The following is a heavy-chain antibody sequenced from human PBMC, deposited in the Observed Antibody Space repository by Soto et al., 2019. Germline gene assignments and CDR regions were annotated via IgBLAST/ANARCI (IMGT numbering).Heavy chain of an antibody. Sequence: GGSLRLSCAASGFTLRSYWMHWVRQAPGKGLVCVSRINSDGSRINYADSVKGRFTISRDNAKNTLYLQMNSLRAEDTAVYYCARAPTGRRSYYFGPPADWGEGTQVTLAS. CDR3: ARAPTGRRSYYFGPPAD. CDR2: INSDGSRI. V-gene: IGHV3-74*01. J-gene: IGHJ4*02. D-gene: IGHD3-10*01. CDR1: GFTLRSYW.